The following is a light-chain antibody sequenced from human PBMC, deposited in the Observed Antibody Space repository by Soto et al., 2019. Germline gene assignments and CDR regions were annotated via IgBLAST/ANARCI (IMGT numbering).Light chain of an antibody. J-gene: IGLJ1*01. CDR3: SVYTRTSTYV. V-gene: IGLV2-18*01. CDR1: IDDVTAYYR. CDR2: DVS. Sequence: QSALTQPPSVSGSPGQSVTISCSGTIDDVTAYYRVSWYQQTPGTAPKLMIYDVSNRPSGVPDRFSGSRSGNTASLTISGLQAEDEGDYYCSVYTRTSTYVFGNGTKLTVL.